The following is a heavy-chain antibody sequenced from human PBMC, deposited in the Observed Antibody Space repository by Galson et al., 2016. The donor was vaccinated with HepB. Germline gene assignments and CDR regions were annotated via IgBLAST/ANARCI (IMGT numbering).Heavy chain of an antibody. CDR1: GFTFSNYA. Sequence: SLRLSGAASGFTFSNYAMHWVRQAPGKGLEWVAVISNDGRDKHYADSVKGRFTISRDKSKNTLYLKMSSLRAEDTAVYYCAKDSRRAGYSYGPSYFDYWGQGTLVTVSS. CDR2: ISNDGRDK. D-gene: IGHD5-18*01. CDR3: AKDSRRAGYSYGPSYFDY. J-gene: IGHJ4*02. V-gene: IGHV3-30*18.